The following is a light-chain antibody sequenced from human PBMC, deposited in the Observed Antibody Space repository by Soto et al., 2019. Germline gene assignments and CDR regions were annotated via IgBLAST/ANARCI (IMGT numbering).Light chain of an antibody. J-gene: IGLJ2*01. Sequence: QSALTQPASVSGSPGQSITLSGTGTSSDIGGYDYVSWYQRHPGKAPKLIIYDVNNRPSGVSNRFSGSKSGNTASLTISGLQAEDEADYYCISYASGSSHVVFGGGTKLTVL. V-gene: IGLV2-14*01. CDR1: SSDIGGYDY. CDR3: ISYASGSSHVV. CDR2: DVN.